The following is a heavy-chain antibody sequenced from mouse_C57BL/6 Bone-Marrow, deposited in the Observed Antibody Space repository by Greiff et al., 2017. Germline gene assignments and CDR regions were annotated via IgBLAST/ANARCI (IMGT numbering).Heavy chain of an antibody. CDR2: INPNNGGT. V-gene: IGHV1-26*01. D-gene: IGHD1-1*01. J-gene: IGHJ4*01. Sequence: VQLQQSGPELVKPGASVKISCKASGYTFTDYYMHWVKQSHGTSLEWIGDINPNNGGTSYNQKFKGKATLTVDKSSSTAYMELRSLTSEDSAVYYCARLDITTVVAPYYAMYYWGQGTSVTVSS. CDR3: ARLDITTVVAPYYAMYY. CDR1: GYTFTDYY.